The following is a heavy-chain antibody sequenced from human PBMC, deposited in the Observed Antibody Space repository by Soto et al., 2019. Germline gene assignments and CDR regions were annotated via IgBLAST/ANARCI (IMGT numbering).Heavy chain of an antibody. Sequence: GGSLRLSCAASGFTFSDYYMSWIRQAPGKGLEWVSYISGSSSDTNYEDSVKGRITISRDNAKNSLYLQMNSLRAEDTDVYYCARGDAYCSSTSCYSYFDYWGQGTLVTVSS. D-gene: IGHD2-2*01. CDR1: GFTFSDYY. J-gene: IGHJ4*02. V-gene: IGHV3-11*06. CDR3: ARGDAYCSSTSCYSYFDY. CDR2: ISGSSSDT.